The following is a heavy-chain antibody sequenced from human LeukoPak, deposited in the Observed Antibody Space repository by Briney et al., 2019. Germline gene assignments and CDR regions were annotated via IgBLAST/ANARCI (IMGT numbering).Heavy chain of an antibody. J-gene: IGHJ4*02. CDR2: IFSHGET. CDR1: GFTVGNNY. CDR3: ARAPPAVSINTYA. Sequence: PGGSLRLSCAASGFTVGNNYMNWVRQAPGKGLEWVSLIFSHGETSYADSVKGRFTISRENSKNTLYLQMNGLRVEDTAVYYCARAPPAVSINTYAWGQGTLVTVPS. V-gene: IGHV3-66*01. D-gene: IGHD2-8*01.